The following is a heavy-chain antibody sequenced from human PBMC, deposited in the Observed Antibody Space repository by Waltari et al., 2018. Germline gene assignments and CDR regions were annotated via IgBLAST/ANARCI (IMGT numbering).Heavy chain of an antibody. CDR2: IYYSGST. D-gene: IGHD5-12*01. CDR1: GGSISSYY. J-gene: IGHJ6*03. V-gene: IGHV4-59*01. Sequence: QVQLQESGPGLVKPSETLSLTCTVSGGSISSYYWSWIRQPPGKGLEWIGYIYYSGSTNYNPSLKSRVTISVDTSKNQFSLKLSSVTTADTAVYYCARVGHGYSGYDPGDYYYYMDVWGKGTTVTISS. CDR3: ARVGHGYSGYDPGDYYYYMDV.